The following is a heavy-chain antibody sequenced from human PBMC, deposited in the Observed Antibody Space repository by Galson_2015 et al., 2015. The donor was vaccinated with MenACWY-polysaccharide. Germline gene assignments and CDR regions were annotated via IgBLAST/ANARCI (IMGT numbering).Heavy chain of an antibody. Sequence: SLRLSCAASGFTFGGYWMHWVRHVPGKGLVWDSRSNGDGGSTSYADSVKGRFSISRDHAKNTVNLQMNSLRAGDTAVYYCARGGGRYPNNYYFDYWGQGTLVTVSS. J-gene: IGHJ4*02. CDR2: SNGDGGST. V-gene: IGHV3-74*01. D-gene: IGHD3-16*01. CDR3: ARGGGRYPNNYYFDY. CDR1: GFTFGGYW.